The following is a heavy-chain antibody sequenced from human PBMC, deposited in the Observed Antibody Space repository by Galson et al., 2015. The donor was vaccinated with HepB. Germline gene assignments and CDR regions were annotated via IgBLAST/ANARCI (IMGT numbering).Heavy chain of an antibody. CDR1: GFSFSDAW. Sequence: SLRLSCAGSGFSFSDAWMSWVRQAPGKGLEWVGRIKSRTNGGTTDYAASVKGRFIISRDDSKNTLYPQMDSLKTEDTAVYYCTTSALRFLEWFFDYWGQGTLVTVS. J-gene: IGHJ4*02. V-gene: IGHV3-15*01. CDR3: TTSALRFLEWFFDY. D-gene: IGHD3-3*01. CDR2: IKSRTNGGTT.